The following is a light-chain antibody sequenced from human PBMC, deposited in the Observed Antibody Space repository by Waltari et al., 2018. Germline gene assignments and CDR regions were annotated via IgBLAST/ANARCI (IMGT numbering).Light chain of an antibody. Sequence: DIQMTQSPSSLSASLGDRVTITCLASQSISSYLNWYQQKQGKAPKLLIYAASSWQSGVPSRFSGSGSGTDFTLTISSLQPEDFATYYCQQSYSTPYTFGQGTKLEIK. CDR1: QSISSY. V-gene: IGKV1-39*01. CDR2: AAS. J-gene: IGKJ2*01. CDR3: QQSYSTPYT.